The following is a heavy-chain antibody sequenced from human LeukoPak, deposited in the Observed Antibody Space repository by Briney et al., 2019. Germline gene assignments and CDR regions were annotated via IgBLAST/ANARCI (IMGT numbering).Heavy chain of an antibody. CDR3: ALNLITIFHYYYGMDV. D-gene: IGHD3-9*01. V-gene: IGHV1-69*04. CDR2: IIPILGIA. Sequence: SVKVSCKASGGTFSSYAISWVRQAPGPGLEWMGRIIPILGIANYAQKFQGRVTITADKSTSTAYMELSSLRSEDTAVYYCALNLITIFHYYYGMDVWGQGTTVTVSS. J-gene: IGHJ6*02. CDR1: GGTFSSYA.